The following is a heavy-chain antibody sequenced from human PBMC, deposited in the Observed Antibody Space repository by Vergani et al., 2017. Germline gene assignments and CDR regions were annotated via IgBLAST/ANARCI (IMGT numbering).Heavy chain of an antibody. Sequence: EVQLSESGGGLVQPGGSLRLTCAASEFTFSNYAMNWVRLAPGKGLEWVSGISGSGVSAYYTDSVKGRFTISRDNSKNMLFLQMNNLRTDDTAIYYCAKQYCVSGNYLFDYWGEGTLVNVSS. V-gene: IGHV3-23*01. CDR2: ISGSGVSA. J-gene: IGHJ4*02. D-gene: IGHD2-21*01. CDR1: EFTFSNYA. CDR3: AKQYCVSGNYLFDY.